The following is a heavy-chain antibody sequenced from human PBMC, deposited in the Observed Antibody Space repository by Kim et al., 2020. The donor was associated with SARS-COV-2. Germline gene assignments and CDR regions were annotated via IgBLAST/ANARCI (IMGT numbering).Heavy chain of an antibody. CDR2: A. D-gene: IGHD2-15*01. J-gene: IGHJ4*02. Sequence: ANSARKFQGGVTITADKSTSTAYMELSGLRSEDTAVYYCARGDGRSPFDYWGQGTLVTVSS. CDR3: ARGDGRSPFDY. V-gene: IGHV1-69*04.